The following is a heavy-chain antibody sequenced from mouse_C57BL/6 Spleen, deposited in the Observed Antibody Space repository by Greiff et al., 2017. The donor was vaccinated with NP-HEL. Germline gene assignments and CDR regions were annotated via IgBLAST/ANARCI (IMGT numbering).Heavy chain of an antibody. CDR1: GYTFTDYY. CDR3: AREDDGYYGY. J-gene: IGHJ2*01. V-gene: IGHV1-26*01. CDR2: INPNNGGT. Sequence: EVQLQQSGPELVKPGASVKISCKASGYTFTDYYMNWVKQSHGKSLEWIGDINPNNGGTSYNQKFKGKATLTVDKSSSTAYMELRSLTSEDSAVYYCAREDDGYYGYWGQGTTLTVSS. D-gene: IGHD2-3*01.